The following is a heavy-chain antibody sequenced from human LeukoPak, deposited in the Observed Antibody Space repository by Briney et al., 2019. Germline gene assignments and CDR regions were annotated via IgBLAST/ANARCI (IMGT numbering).Heavy chain of an antibody. J-gene: IGHJ4*02. V-gene: IGHV3-23*01. CDR3: AKVGYSSSWYRSGYFDY. D-gene: IGHD6-13*01. Sequence: LGGSLRLFYASSIFTLSTYAMSGVRQAPGRGLEGVSAIRGSGGSTYYADSVRGRFTISRDNSKNTLYLQQNSLRAEDTAVYYCAKVGYSSSWYRSGYFDYWGQGTLVTVA. CDR1: IFTLSTYA. CDR2: IRGSGGST.